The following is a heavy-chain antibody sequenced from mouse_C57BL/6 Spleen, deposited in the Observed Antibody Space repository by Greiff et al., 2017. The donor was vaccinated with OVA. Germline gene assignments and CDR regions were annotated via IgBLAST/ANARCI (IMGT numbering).Heavy chain of an antibody. D-gene: IGHD1-1*01. CDR1: GYAFTNYL. J-gene: IGHJ4*01. V-gene: IGHV1-54*01. CDR3: ARGDYGYAMDY. CDR2: INPGSGGT. Sequence: QVQLQQSGAELVRPGTSVKVSCKASGYAFTNYLIEWVKQRPGQGLEWIGVINPGSGGTNYNEKFKGKATLTADKSSSTAYMQLSSLTSEESAVYFCARGDYGYAMDYWGQGTSVTVSS.